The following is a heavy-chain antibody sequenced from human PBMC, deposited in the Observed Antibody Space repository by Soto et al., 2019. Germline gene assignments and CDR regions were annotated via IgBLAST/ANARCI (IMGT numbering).Heavy chain of an antibody. Sequence: QVQLVQSGAEEKKPGASVKVSCKASGYTFTGYAMHWVRQAPVQRLEWMGWINAGNGNTKYSQKFQGRVTITRDTSASTAYRELSSLRSEDTAVYYWARAVAVPADFDYWGQGTLVTVSS. J-gene: IGHJ4*02. V-gene: IGHV1-3*05. D-gene: IGHD6-19*01. CDR3: ARAVAVPADFDY. CDR1: GYTFTGYA. CDR2: INAGNGNT.